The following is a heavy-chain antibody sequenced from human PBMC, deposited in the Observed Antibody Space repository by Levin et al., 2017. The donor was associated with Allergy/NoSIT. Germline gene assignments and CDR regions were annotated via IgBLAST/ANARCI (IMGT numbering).Heavy chain of an antibody. Sequence: HGESLKISCKGSGYTFTSHWIGWVRQMPGKGLEWMGIIYPSDSDTRYSPSFQGQVTISADKSISTAYLQWSSLKASDTATYYCARHGKTSLRFDAFDIWGQGTMITVSS. CDR3: ARHGKTSLRFDAFDI. V-gene: IGHV5-51*01. J-gene: IGHJ3*02. CDR2: IYPSDSDT. CDR1: GYTFTSHW.